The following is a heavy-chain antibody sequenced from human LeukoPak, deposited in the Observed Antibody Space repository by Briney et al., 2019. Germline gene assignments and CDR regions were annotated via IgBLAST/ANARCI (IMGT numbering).Heavy chain of an antibody. D-gene: IGHD2-15*01. CDR1: GGSISSGSYY. V-gene: IGHV4-61*02. J-gene: IGHJ4*02. Sequence: SETLSLTCTVSGGSISSGSYYWSWIRQPAGKGLEWIGRIYTSESTNYNPSLKSRVTISVDTSENQFSLKLSSVTAADTAVYYCARGPGYCSGGSCYHTSYYFDYWGQGTLVTVSS. CDR2: IYTSEST. CDR3: ARGPGYCSGGSCYHTSYYFDY.